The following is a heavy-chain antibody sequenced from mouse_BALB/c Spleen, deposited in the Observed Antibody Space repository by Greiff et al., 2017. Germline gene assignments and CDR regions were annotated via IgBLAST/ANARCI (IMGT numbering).Heavy chain of an antibody. V-gene: IGHV14-3*02. CDR1: GFNIKDTY. CDR2: IDPANGNT. CDR3: ARSGDYDVSYWYFDV. J-gene: IGHJ1*01. Sequence: EVHLVESGAELVKPGASVKLSCTASGFNIKDTYMHWVKQRPEQGLEWIGRIDPANGNTKYDPKFQGKATITADTSSNTAYLQLSSLTSEDTAVYYCARSGDYDVSYWYFDVWGAGTTVTVSS. D-gene: IGHD2-4*01.